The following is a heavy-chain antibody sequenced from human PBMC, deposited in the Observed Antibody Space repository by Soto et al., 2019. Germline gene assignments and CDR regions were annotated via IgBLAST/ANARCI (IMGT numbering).Heavy chain of an antibody. CDR3: ASTTGYDILTGYTGTFDI. CDR1: GGSFSGYY. J-gene: IGHJ3*02. CDR2: INHSGST. D-gene: IGHD3-9*01. V-gene: IGHV4-34*01. Sequence: SETLSLTCAVYGGSFSGYYWSWIRQPPGKGLEWIGEINHSGSTNYNPSLKSRVTISVDTSKNQFSLKLSSVTAADTAVYYCASTTGYDILTGYTGTFDIWGQGTMVTVSS.